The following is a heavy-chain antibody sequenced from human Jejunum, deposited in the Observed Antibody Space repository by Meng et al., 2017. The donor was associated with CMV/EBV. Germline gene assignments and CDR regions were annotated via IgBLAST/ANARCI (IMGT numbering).Heavy chain of an antibody. CDR2: IWYDGSIT. CDR1: YG. CDR3: AKVLNPPRMRFSYYGMDV. D-gene: IGHD3-10*01. J-gene: IGHJ6*02. Sequence: YGMHWVRQAPGKGLEWVAVIWYDGSITYYAGSVKGRFTISRDNSKNTLYLQINSLRADDTAVYYCAKVLNPPRMRFSYYGMDVWGQGTTVTVSS. V-gene: IGHV3-33*06.